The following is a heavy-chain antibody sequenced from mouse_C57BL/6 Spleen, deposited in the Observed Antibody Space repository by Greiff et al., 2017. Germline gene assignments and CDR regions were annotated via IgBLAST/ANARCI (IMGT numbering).Heavy chain of an antibody. J-gene: IGHJ3*01. CDR3: ARAYDYEAWFAY. V-gene: IGHV1-52*01. CDR2: IDPSDSET. D-gene: IGHD2-4*01. Sequence: QVQLQQPGAELVRPGSSVKLSCKASGYTFTSYWMHWVKQRPIQGLEWIGNIDPSDSETHYTQKFKDKATLTVDKASSTAYMQLSSLTSEYSAVYYCARAYDYEAWFAYWGQGTLVTFSA. CDR1: GYTFTSYW.